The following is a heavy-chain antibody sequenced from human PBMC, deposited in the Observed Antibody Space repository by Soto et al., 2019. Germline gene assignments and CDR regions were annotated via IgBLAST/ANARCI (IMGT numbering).Heavy chain of an antibody. CDR2: INHSGST. Sequence: SETLSFTCAVSGGSFSGYYWSWIRQPPGKGLEWIGEINHSGSTNYNPSLKSRVTISVDTSKNQFSLKLSSVTAADTAVYYCARLDYYYMDVWGKGTTVTSP. J-gene: IGHJ6*03. CDR1: GGSFSGYY. CDR3: ARLDYYYMDV. V-gene: IGHV4-34*01.